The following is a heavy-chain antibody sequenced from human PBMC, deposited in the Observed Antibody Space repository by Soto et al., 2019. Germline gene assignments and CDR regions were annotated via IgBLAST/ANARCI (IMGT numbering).Heavy chain of an antibody. D-gene: IGHD3-10*01. CDR3: ARGGFDYGPGRMDV. Sequence: EVQLVESGGGLLQPGGSLTLSCTASGFTFSNYWMHWVRQAPGKGLLWVSRTKSDGSGTSYTDSVKGRVTISRDNAYNTLYLQMSNLRAEDTAVYYCARGGFDYGPGRMDVWCKGTTVIVSS. CDR2: TKSDGSGT. V-gene: IGHV3-74*01. CDR1: GFTFSNYW. J-gene: IGHJ6*04.